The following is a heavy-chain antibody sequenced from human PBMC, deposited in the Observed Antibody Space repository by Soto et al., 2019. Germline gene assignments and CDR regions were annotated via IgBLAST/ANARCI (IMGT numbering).Heavy chain of an antibody. CDR2: IIPILGIA. J-gene: IGHJ3*02. V-gene: IGHV1-69*04. D-gene: IGHD3-9*01. CDR3: AREGGLRYFDWSDAFDI. CDR1: GGTFRSYT. Sequence: GASVKVSCKASGGTFRSYTISWVGQAPGKGLEWMGRIIPILGIANYAQKFQGRVTITADKSTSTAYMELSSLRSEDTAVYYCAREGGLRYFDWSDAFDIWGQGTMVTVSS.